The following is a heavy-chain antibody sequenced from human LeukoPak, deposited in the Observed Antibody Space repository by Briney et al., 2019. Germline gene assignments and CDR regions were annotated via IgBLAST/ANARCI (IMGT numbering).Heavy chain of an antibody. CDR3: ASSKVRGVIRALDY. J-gene: IGHJ4*02. V-gene: IGHV4-59*01. D-gene: IGHD3-10*01. Sequence: SQTLSLTCTVSGGSISSYYWSWLRQPPGKGLEWLGYIYYSGSTNYNPSLKSRVTISVDTSKNQFSLKLSSVTAADTAVYYCASSKVRGVIRALDYWGQGTLVTVSS. CDR1: GGSISSYY. CDR2: IYYSGST.